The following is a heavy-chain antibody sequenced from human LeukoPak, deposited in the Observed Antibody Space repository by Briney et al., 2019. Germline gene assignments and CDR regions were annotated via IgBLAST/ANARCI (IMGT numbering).Heavy chain of an antibody. J-gene: IGHJ6*02. Sequence: SETLSLTCTVSGGSISSYYWSWIRQPPGKGLEWIGYIYYSGSTNYNPSLKSRVTISVDTSKNQFSLKLSSVTAADTAVYYCARDRLGGSGFYYYYYGMDVWGQGTTVTVSS. CDR1: GGSISSYY. V-gene: IGHV4-59*12. CDR3: ARDRLGGSGFYYYYYGMDV. D-gene: IGHD3-10*01. CDR2: IYYSGST.